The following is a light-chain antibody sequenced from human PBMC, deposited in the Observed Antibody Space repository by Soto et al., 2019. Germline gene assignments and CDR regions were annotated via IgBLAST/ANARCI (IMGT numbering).Light chain of an antibody. J-gene: IGKJ5*01. V-gene: IGKV3-20*01. CDR3: QHYGTSPIT. CDR1: QTIYSKY. CDR2: GAS. Sequence: EFVLTQSPGTLSLSPGERATLSCRASQTIYSKYLGWYQKKPGQAPRLVIYGASFRATGIPDRFSGSGSGTDFTLTISGLEPEDVAVYYCQHYGTSPITFGQGTRLDIK.